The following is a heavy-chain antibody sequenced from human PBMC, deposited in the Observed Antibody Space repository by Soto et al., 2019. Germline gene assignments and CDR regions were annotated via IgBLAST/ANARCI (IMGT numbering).Heavy chain of an antibody. CDR1: GGSISSYY. J-gene: IGHJ4*02. D-gene: IGHD5-18*01. Sequence: SETLSLTCTVSGGSISSYYWSWIRQPPGKGLEWIGYIYYSGSTNYNPSLKSRVTISVDTSKNQFSLKLSSVTAADTAVYYCASGRPGRGYSYGYVGAIDYWGQGTLVTVSS. V-gene: IGHV4-59*01. CDR3: ASGRPGRGYSYGYVGAIDY. CDR2: IYYSGST.